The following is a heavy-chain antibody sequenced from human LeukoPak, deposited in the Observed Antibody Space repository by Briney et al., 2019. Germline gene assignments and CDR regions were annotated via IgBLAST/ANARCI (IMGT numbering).Heavy chain of an antibody. D-gene: IGHD3-22*01. J-gene: IGHJ4*02. CDR2: ISWNSGSI. V-gene: IGHV3-9*01. CDR3: AKDKIPFNYYDSSGYDY. CDR1: GFTFDDYA. Sequence: GGSLRLSCAASGFTFDDYAMHWVRQAPGKGLEWVSGISWNSGSIGYADSVKGRFTISRDNAKNSLYLQMNSLRAEDTALYYCAKDKIPFNYYDSSGYDYWGQGTLVTVSS.